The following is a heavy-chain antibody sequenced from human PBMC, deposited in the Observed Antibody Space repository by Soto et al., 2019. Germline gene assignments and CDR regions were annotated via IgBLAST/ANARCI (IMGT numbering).Heavy chain of an antibody. J-gene: IGHJ6*02. Sequence: SETLSFTCAVYGGSFSGYYWSWIRQPPGKGREWIGEINHSGSTTYNPSLKSRVTISVDTSKNQFSLKLSSVTAADTAVYYCARGRRYSYGFGPYYYGMDVWGQGTTVT. CDR2: INHSGST. V-gene: IGHV4-34*01. D-gene: IGHD5-18*01. CDR1: GGSFSGYY. CDR3: ARGRRYSYGFGPYYYGMDV.